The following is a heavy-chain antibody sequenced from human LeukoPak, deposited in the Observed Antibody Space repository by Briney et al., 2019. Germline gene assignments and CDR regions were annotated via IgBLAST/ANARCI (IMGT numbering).Heavy chain of an antibody. V-gene: IGHV1-2*02. J-gene: IGHJ4*02. CDR3: ARDGTGVYNLVQY. D-gene: IGHD5-24*01. CDR2: INSNSGGT. Sequence: AASVKVSCKASGYTFTGYYMHWVRQAPGQGLEWMGWINSNSGGTNYAQKFQGRVTMTRDTSISAVYMELSRLRSDDTAVYYCARDGTGVYNLVQYWGQGTLVTVSS. CDR1: GYTFTGYY.